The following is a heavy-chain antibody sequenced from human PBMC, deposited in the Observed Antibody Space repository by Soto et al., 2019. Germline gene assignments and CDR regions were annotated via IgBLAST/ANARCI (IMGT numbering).Heavy chain of an antibody. CDR3: ARHYASGTYPLEY. CDR2: IYHSGSS. J-gene: IGHJ4*02. Sequence: SETLSLTCTVSGGSISSYYWSWIRQPPGKGLEWIGYIYHSGSSNYNPSLKSRVTILLDTSKNQLSLKLSSVTAADTAVYYCARHYASGTYPLEYWGQGTLVTVSS. CDR1: GGSISSYY. V-gene: IGHV4-59*08. D-gene: IGHD3-10*01.